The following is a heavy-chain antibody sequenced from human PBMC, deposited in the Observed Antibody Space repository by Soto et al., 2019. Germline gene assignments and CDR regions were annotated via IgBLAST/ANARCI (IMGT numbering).Heavy chain of an antibody. CDR2: INHSGST. CDR3: ARGGTYYDFWSGYWGTYYFDY. CDR1: GGSFSGYY. Sequence: LSLTCAVYGGSFSGYYWSWIRQPPGKGLEWIGEINHSGSTNYNPSLKSRVTISVDTPKNQFSLKLSSVTAADTAVYYCARGGTYYDFWSGYWGTYYFDYWGQGTLVTVSS. D-gene: IGHD3-3*01. V-gene: IGHV4-34*01. J-gene: IGHJ4*02.